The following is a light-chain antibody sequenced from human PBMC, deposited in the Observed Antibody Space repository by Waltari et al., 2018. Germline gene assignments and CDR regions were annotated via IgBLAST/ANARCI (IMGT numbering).Light chain of an antibody. CDR3: QQYNSYSLT. J-gene: IGKJ4*01. V-gene: IGKV1-5*03. CDR1: QSISSW. Sequence: DIQMTQSPSTLSASVGDRVTITCRASQSISSWLAWYQQKPGKAPKLLIYKASSLESGVPSRFSGSGSGTEFSLTISSLQPDDFATYYCQQYNSYSLTFGGGTKVEIK. CDR2: KAS.